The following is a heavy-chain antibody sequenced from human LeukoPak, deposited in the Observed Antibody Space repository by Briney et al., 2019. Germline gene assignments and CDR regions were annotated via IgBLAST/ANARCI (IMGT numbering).Heavy chain of an antibody. CDR2: IYYSGST. CDR1: GGSISGYY. CDR3: ASYDFWSGYSFDY. Sequence: SETLSLTCTVSGGSISGYYWSWIRQPPGKGLEWIGYIYYSGSTNYNPSLKSRVTISVDTSKNQFSLKLSSVTAADTAVYYCASYDFWSGYSFDYWGQGTLVTVSS. D-gene: IGHD3-3*01. V-gene: IGHV4-59*01. J-gene: IGHJ4*02.